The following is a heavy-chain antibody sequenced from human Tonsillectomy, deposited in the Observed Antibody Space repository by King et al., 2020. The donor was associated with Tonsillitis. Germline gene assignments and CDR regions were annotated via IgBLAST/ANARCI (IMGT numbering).Heavy chain of an antibody. CDR3: HTRVLGGDYVGGSKPPNDS. V-gene: IGHV3-15*01. CDR1: GFTFSNAW. CDR2: IKSKTDGGTT. J-gene: IGHJ5*01. Sequence: VQLVESGGGLVKPGGSLRLSCAASGFTFSNAWMSWVRQAPGKGLEWVGRIKSKTDGGTTDYAAPVKGRFTISRDDSKNTLYLQMNSLKTEDTAVYYCHTRVLGGDYVGGSKPPNDSWGQGTLVTVSS. D-gene: IGHD3-16*01.